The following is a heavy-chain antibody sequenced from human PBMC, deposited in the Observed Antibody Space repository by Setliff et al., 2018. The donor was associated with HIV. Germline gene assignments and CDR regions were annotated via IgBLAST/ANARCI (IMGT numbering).Heavy chain of an antibody. CDR3: ARLSGGMVPNY. CDR1: GGSISSNKYY. V-gene: IGHV4-39*01. D-gene: IGHD3-10*01. CDR2: IHHSGTA. Sequence: PSETLSLTCSVSGGSISSNKYYWSWIRQPPGKGLEWIGSIHHSGTAYDNPSLKSRVTISVDPSKNQILLRLSSVTAADTAVYYCARLSGGMVPNYWGQGTQVTAPQ. J-gene: IGHJ4*02.